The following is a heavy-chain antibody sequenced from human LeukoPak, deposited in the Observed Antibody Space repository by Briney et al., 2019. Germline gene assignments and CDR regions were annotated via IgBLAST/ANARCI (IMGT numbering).Heavy chain of an antibody. J-gene: IGHJ6*02. V-gene: IGHV3-23*01. CDR2: INIRSTGT. CDR1: GFTFSSHA. D-gene: IGHD2-8*02. CDR3: AKLLGTMRPMWGLDV. Sequence: SGGSLRLSCAVSGFTFSSHAMNWVRQAPGKGLEWIAGINIRSTGTYYADSVKGRFTISRDDSKNTLYLQMNTLSVEDTAVYYCAKLLGTMRPMWGLDVWGQGTTVTVSS.